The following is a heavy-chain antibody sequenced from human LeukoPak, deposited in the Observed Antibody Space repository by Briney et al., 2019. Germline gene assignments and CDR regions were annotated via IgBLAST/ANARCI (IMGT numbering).Heavy chain of an antibody. CDR2: INHSGST. D-gene: IGHD6-13*01. Sequence: SETLSLTCAVYGGSFSGYYWTWIRQPPGKGLEWIGEINHSGSTKYNSPVKSRVTISVDTSKKEFFLELSSVTAADTAMYYCARGKVEDGSSWYDYWGQGTLVTVSS. J-gene: IGHJ4*02. CDR3: ARGKVEDGSSWYDY. V-gene: IGHV4-34*01. CDR1: GGSFSGYY.